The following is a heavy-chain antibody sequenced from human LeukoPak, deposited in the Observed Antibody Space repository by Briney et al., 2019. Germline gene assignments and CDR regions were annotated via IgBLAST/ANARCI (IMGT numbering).Heavy chain of an antibody. CDR1: GGSISSYY. CDR2: IYYSGST. J-gene: IGHJ4*02. V-gene: IGHV4-59*01. Sequence: PSETLSLTCTVSGGSISSYYWSWIRQPPGKGLEWIGYIYYSGSTNYNPSLKSRVTISVDTSKNQFSLKLSSVTAADTAVYYCARGGYGSGWPYFDYWGQGTLVTVSS. D-gene: IGHD6-19*01. CDR3: ARGGYGSGWPYFDY.